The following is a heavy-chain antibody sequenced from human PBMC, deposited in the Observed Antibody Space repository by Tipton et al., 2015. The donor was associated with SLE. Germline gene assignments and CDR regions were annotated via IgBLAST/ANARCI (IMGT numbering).Heavy chain of an antibody. V-gene: IGHV1-46*01. CDR3: ANEGDITGPGTLGH. CDR1: GYTFTSHF. CDR2: INPSRGTT. J-gene: IGHJ4*02. Sequence: QSGAEVKKPGASVKVSCEASGYTFTSHFIHWVRQAPGQGLEWMGIINPSRGTTSYAEKFQGRVTMTSDTSTSTVYMELSSLRSEDTAVYYCANEGDITGPGTLGHWGQGTLVTVSA. D-gene: IGHD6-13*01.